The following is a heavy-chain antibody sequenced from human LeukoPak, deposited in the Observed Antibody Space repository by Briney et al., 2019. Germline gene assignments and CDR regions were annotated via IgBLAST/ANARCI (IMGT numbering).Heavy chain of an antibody. V-gene: IGHV1-2*02. Sequence: ASVKVSCKASGYTFTGYYIHWVRQAPGQGLEWMGWINPNTGDTNYAQKFQGRVTMTRDTSISTAYMDLSRLRSDDTALYYCARRAVVSLISWGQGTLVTVSS. D-gene: IGHD3-22*01. CDR2: INPNTGDT. CDR1: GYTFTGYY. J-gene: IGHJ5*02. CDR3: ARRAVVSLIS.